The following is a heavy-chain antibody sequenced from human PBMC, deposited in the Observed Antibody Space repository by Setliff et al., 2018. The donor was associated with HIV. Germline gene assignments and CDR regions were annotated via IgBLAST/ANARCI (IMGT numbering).Heavy chain of an antibody. CDR1: GGSISTSRYY. D-gene: IGHD3-10*01. J-gene: IGHJ6*03. CDR2: INYRGNT. CDR3: ASLNGSESPYIYYYYMDV. V-gene: IGHV4-39*01. Sequence: SETLSLTCTVSGGSISTSRYYRGWIRQPPGKGLEWIRSINYRGNTYYNPSLTSRAAIFVDTSKNQISLKLSSVTAADTAVYYCASLNGSESPYIYYYYMDVWGKGTMVTVSS.